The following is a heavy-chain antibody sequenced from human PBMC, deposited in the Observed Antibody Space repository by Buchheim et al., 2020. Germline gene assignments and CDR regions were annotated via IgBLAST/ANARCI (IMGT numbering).Heavy chain of an antibody. CDR3: ARDAAARIYYYYMDV. CDR2: INPSGGST. CDR1: GYTFTSYY. D-gene: IGHD6-6*01. Sequence: QVQLVQSGAEVKKPGASVKVSCKASGYTFTSYYMHWVRQAPGQGLEWMGIINPSGGSTSYAQKFQGRVTVTRDTSTSSAHMELSSLRSEDTAVYYCARDAAARIYYYYMDVWGKGTT. V-gene: IGHV1-46*01. J-gene: IGHJ6*03.